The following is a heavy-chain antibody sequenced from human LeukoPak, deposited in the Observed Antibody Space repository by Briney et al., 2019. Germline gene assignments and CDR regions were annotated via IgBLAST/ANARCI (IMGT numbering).Heavy chain of an antibody. D-gene: IGHD6-13*01. V-gene: IGHV3-23*01. Sequence: GGSLRLSCAASDFSFSNYAMSWVRQAPGKGLEWVSAVSNRGGSTYYADSVKGRFTISRDNAKNSLYLQMNSLRAEDTAVYYCARASAVDYYYYYYMDVWGKGATVTISS. CDR1: DFSFSNYA. CDR3: ARASAVDYYYYYYMDV. CDR2: VSNRGGST. J-gene: IGHJ6*03.